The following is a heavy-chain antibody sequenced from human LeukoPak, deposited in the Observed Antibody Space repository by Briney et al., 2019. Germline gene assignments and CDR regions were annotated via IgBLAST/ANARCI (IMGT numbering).Heavy chain of an antibody. V-gene: IGHV3-11*01. CDR3: ARQEFGYFWSGYQFDY. CDR2: ISSSGSTI. Sequence: PGGSLRLFCAASGFTFSDYYMSWIRQAPGKGLEWVSYISSSGSTIYYADSVKGRFTISRDNAKNSLYLQMNSLRAEDTAVYYCARQEFGYFWSGYQFDYWGQGTLVTVSS. D-gene: IGHD3-3*01. J-gene: IGHJ4*02. CDR1: GFTFSDYY.